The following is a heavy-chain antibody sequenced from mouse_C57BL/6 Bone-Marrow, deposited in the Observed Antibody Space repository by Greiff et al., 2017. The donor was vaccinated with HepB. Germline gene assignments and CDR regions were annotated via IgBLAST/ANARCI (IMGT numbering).Heavy chain of an antibody. Sequence: VKLVESGPGLVQPSQSLSITCTVSGFSLTSYGVHWVRQSPGKGLEWLGVTWSGGSTDYNAAFISRLSISKDNSKSQVFFKMNSLQADDTAIYYCARIYYGNSMDYWGQGTSVTVSS. V-gene: IGHV2-2*01. J-gene: IGHJ4*01. CDR1: GFSLTSYG. CDR2: TWSGGST. CDR3: ARIYYGNSMDY. D-gene: IGHD2-1*01.